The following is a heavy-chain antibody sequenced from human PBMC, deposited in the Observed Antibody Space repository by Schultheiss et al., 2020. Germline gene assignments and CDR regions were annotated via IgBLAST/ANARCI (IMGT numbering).Heavy chain of an antibody. V-gene: IGHV1-2*02. CDR1: GYTFTGYY. J-gene: IGHJ5*02. Sequence: ASVKVSCKASGYTFTGYYMHWVRQAPGQGLEWMGWINPNSGGTNYAQKLQGRVTMTTDTSTSTAYMELRSLRSDDTAVYYCARAVLSTLNRFDPSGQGTLVTVSS. D-gene: IGHD2-2*01. CDR3: ARAVLSTLNRFDP. CDR2: INPNSGGT.